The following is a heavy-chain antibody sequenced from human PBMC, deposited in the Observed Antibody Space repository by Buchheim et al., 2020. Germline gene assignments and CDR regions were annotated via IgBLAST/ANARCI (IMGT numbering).Heavy chain of an antibody. Sequence: QVQLVESGGGVVQPGRSLRLSCAASGFTFSSYAMHWVRQAPGKGLEWVAVISYDGSNKYYADSVKGRFTISRDNSKNTLYLQMNRVRVEDTAVYYCARDGPPGRLLWSYMAVGGQGTT. D-gene: IGHD3-10*01. CDR2: ISYDGSNK. V-gene: IGHV3-30*04. J-gene: IGHJ6*02. CDR1: GFTFSSYA. CDR3: ARDGPPGRLLWSYMAV.